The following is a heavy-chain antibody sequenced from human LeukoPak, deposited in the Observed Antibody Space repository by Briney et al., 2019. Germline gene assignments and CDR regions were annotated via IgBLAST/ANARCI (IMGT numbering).Heavy chain of an antibody. D-gene: IGHD7-27*01. J-gene: IGHJ4*02. CDR2: INQDGSEK. CDR3: AITGSLRYFDY. V-gene: IGHV3-7*01. Sequence: GGSLRLSCAASGFTFSSYWMSWVRQAPGKGLEWVGNINQDGSEKYYVDSVKGRFTISRDNAKNSLYLQMNSLSAEDTAVYYCAITGSLRYFDYWGQGTLVTVSS. CDR1: GFTFSSYW.